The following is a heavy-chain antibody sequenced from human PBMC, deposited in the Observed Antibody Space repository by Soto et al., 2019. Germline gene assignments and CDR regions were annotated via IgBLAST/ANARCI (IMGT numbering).Heavy chain of an antibody. D-gene: IGHD6-19*01. CDR1: GDSVSSNSAA. J-gene: IGHJ4*02. CDR3: ARVGIAVAGAPFDY. Sequence: SQTLSLTCAISGDSVSSNSAACNWIRQSPSRGLEWLGRTYYRSKWYNDYAVSVKSRITINPDTSKNQFSLQLNSVTPEDTAVYYCARVGIAVAGAPFDYWGQGTLVTVSS. V-gene: IGHV6-1*01. CDR2: TYYRSKWYN.